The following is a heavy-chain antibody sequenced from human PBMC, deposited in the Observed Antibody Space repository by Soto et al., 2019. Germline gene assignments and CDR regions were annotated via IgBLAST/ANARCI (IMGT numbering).Heavy chain of an antibody. CDR2: IWYDGSSK. V-gene: IGHV3-33*01. CDR3: ARPSYDFWSGYYHPFAS. J-gene: IGHJ4*02. Sequence: QVQLVESGGGVVQPGRSLRLSCTASGFTFNSYGMHWVRQAPGKGLEWVAVIWYDGSSKYYTDSVKGRFTISRDNSKNMLYLQMNSLRAEDTAVYYCARPSYDFWSGYYHPFASWRQGTLVTVSS. CDR1: GFTFNSYG. D-gene: IGHD3-3*01.